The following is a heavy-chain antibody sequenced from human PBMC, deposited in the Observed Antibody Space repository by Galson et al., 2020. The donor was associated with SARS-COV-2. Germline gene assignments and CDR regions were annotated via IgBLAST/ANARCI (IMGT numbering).Heavy chain of an antibody. CDR1: GFSFDDYA. D-gene: IGHD1-26*01. CDR3: ARVAVGANGYLYAFGI. CDR2: IAWYTGNV. Sequence: GGSLRLSCAASGFSFDDYAIHWVRQGPGKGLEWVSGIAWYTGNVAYADSVEGRFTISRDNAKNSLYLQMNSLRAEDTALYFCARVAVGANGYLYAFGIWGQGTMVTVSS. V-gene: IGHV3-9*01. J-gene: IGHJ3*02.